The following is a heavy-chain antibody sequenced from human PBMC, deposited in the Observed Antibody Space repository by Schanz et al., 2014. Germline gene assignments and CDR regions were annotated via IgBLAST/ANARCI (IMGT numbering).Heavy chain of an antibody. D-gene: IGHD6-13*01. Sequence: QVQLQASGPGLVKPSETLSLTCTVSGGSMSGYHWIWIRQPPGRGLEWIGYVFYSGTTAYNPSLKRRISMSVDTSKQQFSLKLRSVTAADTAVYFCARYGAAVDRWGQGTLVIVSS. CDR2: VFYSGTT. CDR3: ARYGAAVDR. V-gene: IGHV4-59*01. CDR1: GGSMSGYH. J-gene: IGHJ4*02.